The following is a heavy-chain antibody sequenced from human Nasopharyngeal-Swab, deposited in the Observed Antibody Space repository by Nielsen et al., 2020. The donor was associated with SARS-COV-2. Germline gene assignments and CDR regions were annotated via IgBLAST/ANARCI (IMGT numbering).Heavy chain of an antibody. CDR1: GGSISSSSYY. D-gene: IGHD1-26*01. V-gene: IGHV4-39*07. CDR3: ARRGIVGAIYY. CDR2: IYYSGST. Sequence: SETLSLTCTVSGGSISSSSYYWGWIRQPPGKGLEWIGSIYYSGSTYYNPSLKSRVTISVDTSKNQFSLKLSSVTAADTAVYYCARRGIVGAIYYWGQGTLVTVSS. J-gene: IGHJ4*02.